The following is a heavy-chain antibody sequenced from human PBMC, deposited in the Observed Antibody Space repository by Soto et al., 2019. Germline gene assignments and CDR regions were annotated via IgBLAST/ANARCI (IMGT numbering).Heavy chain of an antibody. D-gene: IGHD5-12*01. CDR3: ARGFLGYYQYCYGMDV. CDR2: TNHSGST. Sequence: TLSLTSAVYXGSFSGYYWSWIRPPPGKGLEWVGETNHSGSTNYDPSLKSRVTISVDTSKNQFSLKLSSVTAADTAVYYCARGFLGYYQYCYGMDVWGQGTTVTVSS. V-gene: IGHV4-34*01. J-gene: IGHJ6*02. CDR1: XGSFSGYY.